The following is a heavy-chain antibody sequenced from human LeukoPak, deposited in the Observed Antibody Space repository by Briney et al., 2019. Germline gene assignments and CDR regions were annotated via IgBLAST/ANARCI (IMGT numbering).Heavy chain of an antibody. CDR3: ARAGDPSYYDRRGYYFAF. CDR2: IYTTGTS. D-gene: IGHD3-22*01. V-gene: IGHV4-4*07. CDR1: GGSFSSYY. J-gene: IGHJ4*02. Sequence: SETLSLTCTVFGGSFSSYYWSWVRQPAGKGLEWIGRIYTTGTSKYNPSLQSRVTMSVDKSKRQFSLNVTSMTAADTAVYYCARAGDPSYYDRRGYYFAFWGQGIQVTVSS.